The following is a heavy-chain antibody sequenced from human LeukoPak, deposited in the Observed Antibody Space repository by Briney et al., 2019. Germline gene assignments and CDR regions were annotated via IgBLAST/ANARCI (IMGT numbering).Heavy chain of an antibody. CDR2: ISISSSTI. CDR1: GFTFSSYT. J-gene: IGHJ4*02. Sequence: GSLRLSCAASGFTFSSYTMNWVRQAPGKGLEWVSYISISSSTIYYADSVKGRFTISRDNAKNSLYLQMNSLRAEDMAVYYCTSGGQYCSSTSCYPYFDYWGQGTLVTVSS. D-gene: IGHD2-2*01. V-gene: IGHV3-48*01. CDR3: TSGGQYCSSTSCYPYFDY.